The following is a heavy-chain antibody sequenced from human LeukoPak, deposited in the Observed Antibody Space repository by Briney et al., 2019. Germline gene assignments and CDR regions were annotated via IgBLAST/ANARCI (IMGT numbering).Heavy chain of an antibody. CDR3: TTARGYSYGYLEDFDY. Sequence: GGSLRLSCAASGFTFSSYAMSWVRQAPGKGLEWVSAISGSGGSTYYADSVKGRFTISRDNSKNTLYLQMNSLRAEDTAVYYCTTARGYSYGYLEDFDYWGQGTLVTVSS. CDR2: ISGSGGST. CDR1: GFTFSSYA. V-gene: IGHV3-23*01. D-gene: IGHD5-18*01. J-gene: IGHJ4*02.